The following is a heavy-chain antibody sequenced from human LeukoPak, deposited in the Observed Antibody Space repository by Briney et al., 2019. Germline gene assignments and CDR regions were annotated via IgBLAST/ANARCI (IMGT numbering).Heavy chain of an antibody. CDR2: ISDSGST. D-gene: IGHD3-22*01. J-gene: IGHJ4*02. CDR3: ASTNYYDRYFDY. Sequence: PSETLSLTCVVSGGSLSTHHWSWIRQSPGRGLEWIGYISDSGSTNYNPSLKSRVTISVDRSKNQFSLKLSSVTAADTAVYYCASTNYYDRYFDYWGQGTLVTVSS. CDR1: GGSLSTHH. V-gene: IGHV4-59*11.